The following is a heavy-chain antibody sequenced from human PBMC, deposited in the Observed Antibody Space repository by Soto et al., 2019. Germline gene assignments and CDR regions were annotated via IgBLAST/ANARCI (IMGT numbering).Heavy chain of an antibody. V-gene: IGHV1-18*01. CDR3: ARGRDGGY. Sequence: QVHLVQSGAEVKKPGASVKVSCKGSGYTFTSYGITWVRQAPGQGLEWMGWISAHNGNTDYAQRLQGRVTVPRDTATSTAYMELRSLRSEATAVYYCARGRDGGYWGEGALVTVSS. CDR2: ISAHNGNT. D-gene: IGHD3-10*01. J-gene: IGHJ4*02. CDR1: GYTFTSYG.